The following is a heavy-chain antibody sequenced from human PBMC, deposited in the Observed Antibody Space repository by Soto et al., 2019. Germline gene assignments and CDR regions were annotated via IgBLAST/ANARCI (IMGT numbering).Heavy chain of an antibody. CDR3: VRLYYYMDV. Sequence: SETLSLTCAVYGGSFSGYYWSWIRQPPGKGLEWIGEINHSGSTNYNPSLKSRVTISVDTSKNQFSLKLSSVTAADTAVYYCVRLYYYMDVWGKGTTVTVSS. J-gene: IGHJ6*03. CDR2: INHSGST. CDR1: GGSFSGYY. V-gene: IGHV4-34*01.